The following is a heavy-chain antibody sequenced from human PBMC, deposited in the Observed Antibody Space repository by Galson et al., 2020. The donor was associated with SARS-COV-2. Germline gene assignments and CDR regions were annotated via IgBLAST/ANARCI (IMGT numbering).Heavy chain of an antibody. Sequence: SQTLSLTCTVSGGSISSGSYYWGWIRQHPGKGLEWIGSIYYSGSNYYNPSLKSRVTISGDTSKNQFSLKLSSVTAADTAVYYCARRGGSGYGSGWFDPWGQGTLVTVSS. J-gene: IGHJ5*02. CDR3: ARRGGSGYGSGWFDP. CDR2: IYYSGSN. D-gene: IGHD5-12*01. CDR1: GGSISSGSYY. V-gene: IGHV4-39*01.